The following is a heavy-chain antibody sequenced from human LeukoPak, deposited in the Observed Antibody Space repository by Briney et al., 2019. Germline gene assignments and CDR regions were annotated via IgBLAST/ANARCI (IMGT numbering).Heavy chain of an antibody. Sequence: GGSLRLSCAASGFTFSSYAMSWVCQAPGKGLEWVSGISGSGVSTYYADSVKGRFTISRDNSKNTLYMQMNSLRAEDTAVYYCARGRIGPDYWGQGTLLTVSS. CDR1: GFTFSSYA. CDR3: ARGRIGPDY. V-gene: IGHV3-23*01. D-gene: IGHD3/OR15-3a*01. J-gene: IGHJ4*02. CDR2: ISGSGVST.